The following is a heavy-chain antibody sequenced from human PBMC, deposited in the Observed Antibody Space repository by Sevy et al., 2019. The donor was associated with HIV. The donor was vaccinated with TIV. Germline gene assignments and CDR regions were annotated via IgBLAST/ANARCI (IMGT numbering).Heavy chain of an antibody. CDR2: ISGSGGST. CDR3: AKHYGSGWPEFDF. J-gene: IGHJ4*02. Sequence: GGSLRLSCAASGFKFSSYAMSWVRQPPGKGLEWVSTISGSGGSTYYADSVKGRFTISRDNSKNTLYLQMSSLRVEDTAMYFCAKHYGSGWPEFDFWGQGPLATVSS. CDR1: GFKFSSYA. D-gene: IGHD6-25*01. V-gene: IGHV3-23*01.